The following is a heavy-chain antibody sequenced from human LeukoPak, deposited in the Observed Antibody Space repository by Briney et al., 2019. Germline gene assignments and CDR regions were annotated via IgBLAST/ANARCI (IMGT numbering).Heavy chain of an antibody. V-gene: IGHV3-30-3*01. CDR1: GFTFSSYA. Sequence: QAGGSLRLSCAAPGFTFSSYAMHWVRQAPGKGLEWVAVISYDGSNKYYADSVKGRFTISRDNSKNTLYLQMNSLRAEDTAVYYCAREVFQSGYVSEAFDIWGQGTMVTVSS. CDR3: AREVFQSGYVSEAFDI. CDR2: ISYDGSNK. J-gene: IGHJ3*02. D-gene: IGHD3-16*01.